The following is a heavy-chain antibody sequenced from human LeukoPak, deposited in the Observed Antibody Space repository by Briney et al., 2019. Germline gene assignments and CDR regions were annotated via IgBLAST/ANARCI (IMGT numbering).Heavy chain of an antibody. CDR1: GGSFSGYY. J-gene: IGHJ5*02. D-gene: IGHD3-22*01. Sequence: SETLSLTCAVYGGSFSGYYWSWIRQPPGKGLEWIGEINHSGSTNYNPSLKSRVTISVDTSKNQFSLKLSSVTAADTAVYYCARSFSGRWLTYNWFDPWGQGTLVTVSS. CDR3: ARSFSGRWLTYNWFDP. V-gene: IGHV4-34*01. CDR2: INHSGST.